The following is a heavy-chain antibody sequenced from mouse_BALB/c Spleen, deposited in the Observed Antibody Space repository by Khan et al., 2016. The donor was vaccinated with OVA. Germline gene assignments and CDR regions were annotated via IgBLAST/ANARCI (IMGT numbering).Heavy chain of an antibody. CDR2: INPSNGYT. J-gene: IGHJ3*01. D-gene: IGHD2-14*01. Sequence: QVQLKQSGAELARPGASVKMSCKASGYTFTSYTIHWIKERPGQGLEWIGSINPSNGYTNYNQKFKDKATLTTDKSSTTAYLQLSSLTSGDSAVYNCVRDGAYHRNDGWFAYWGQGTLVTVSA. CDR1: GYTFTSYT. V-gene: IGHV1-4*01. CDR3: VRDGAYHRNDGWFAY.